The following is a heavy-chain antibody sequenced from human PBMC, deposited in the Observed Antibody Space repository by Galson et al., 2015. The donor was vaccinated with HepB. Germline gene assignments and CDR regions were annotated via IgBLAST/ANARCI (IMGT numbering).Heavy chain of an antibody. D-gene: IGHD3/OR15-3a*01. V-gene: IGHV3-74*01. CDR3: ARVPRTGYSCFDP. CDR1: GFTFSNYW. J-gene: IGHJ5*02. CDR2: INSDGSSR. Sequence: SLRLSCAASGFTFSNYWMHWVRQAPGKGLEWVSRINSDGSSRDYADSLKGRFTISRDNAKNTLYLQMNSLRAEDTAVYHCARVPRTGYSCFDPWGQGTLVTVSS.